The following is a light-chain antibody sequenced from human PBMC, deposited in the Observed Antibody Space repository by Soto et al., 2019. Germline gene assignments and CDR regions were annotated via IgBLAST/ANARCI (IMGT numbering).Light chain of an antibody. CDR3: QKYYSAPLT. CDR1: QGISNF. J-gene: IGKJ4*01. CDR2: AAS. V-gene: IGKV1-27*01. Sequence: DIQMTQSPSSLSASVGDRVTITCRASQGISNFLAWYQQKPEKVPKLLIYAASTVQSGVPSRFSGSGSGPDFTLTISSLQPEDVATYYWQKYYSAPLTFGGGTKVEIK.